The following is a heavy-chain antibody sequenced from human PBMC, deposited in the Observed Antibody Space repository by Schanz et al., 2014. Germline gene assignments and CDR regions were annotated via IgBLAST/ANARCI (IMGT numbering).Heavy chain of an antibody. CDR3: AKDPHRDYGGKPQTFDI. J-gene: IGHJ3*02. CDR2: IWFDGNNK. Sequence: QVQLVESGGGVVQPGRSLRLSCAASGFTFSAYGMHWVRQAPGKGLEWVAVIWFDGNNKFYADSVKGRFTISRDNSKNTLNLQMSSLRAEDTALYYCAKDPHRDYGGKPQTFDIWGQGTMVTVSS. D-gene: IGHD4-17*01. CDR1: GFTFSAYG. V-gene: IGHV3-33*06.